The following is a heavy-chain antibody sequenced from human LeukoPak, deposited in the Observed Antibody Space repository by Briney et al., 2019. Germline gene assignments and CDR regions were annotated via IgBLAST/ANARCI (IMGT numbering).Heavy chain of an antibody. CDR1: GFTFGSYW. Sequence: GGSLRFSCAASGFTFGSYWMSRVRQAPGKGLEWVANIKQDGSEKYYVDSVKGRFTISRDNAKNSLYLQMNSLRAEDTAVYYCARVVWEWARRYYYGSGSYLTYYFDYWGQGTLVTVSS. D-gene: IGHD3-10*01. CDR3: ARVVWEWARRYYYGSGSYLTYYFDY. V-gene: IGHV3-7*01. J-gene: IGHJ4*02. CDR2: IKQDGSEK.